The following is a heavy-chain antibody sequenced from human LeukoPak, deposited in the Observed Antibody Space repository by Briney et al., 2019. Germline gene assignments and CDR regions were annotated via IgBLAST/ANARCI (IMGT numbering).Heavy chain of an antibody. Sequence: SETLSLTCTVFGGSISSYYWSWIRQPPGKGLEWIGYIYYSGSTNYNPSLKSRVTISVDTSKNQFSLKLSSVTAADTAVYYCARGRRASFDYWGQGTLVTVSS. CDR1: GGSISSYY. CDR2: IYYSGST. J-gene: IGHJ4*02. CDR3: ARGRRASFDY. V-gene: IGHV4-59*01.